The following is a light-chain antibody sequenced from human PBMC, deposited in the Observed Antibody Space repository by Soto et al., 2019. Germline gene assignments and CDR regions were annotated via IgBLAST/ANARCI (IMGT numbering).Light chain of an antibody. Sequence: QSVLTQPASVSDSPGQSITISCTGTSSDVGGSNFVSWYQQHPGKPPKLIIYDVANRPSGVSNRFSGSKSGSTASLIISRLQTEDEADYYCVSYTSRTTYVSGTGTEVSVL. J-gene: IGLJ1*01. V-gene: IGLV2-14*03. CDR3: VSYTSRTTYV. CDR1: SSDVGGSNF. CDR2: DVA.